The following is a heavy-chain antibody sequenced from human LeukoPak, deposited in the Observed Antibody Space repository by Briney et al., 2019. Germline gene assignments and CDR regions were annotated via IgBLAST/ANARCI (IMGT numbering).Heavy chain of an antibody. CDR3: AKRILTGYYTFDY. J-gene: IGHJ4*02. CDR1: EFTFSDYG. Sequence: GGSLRLSCAASEFTFSDYGMSWVRQAPGKGLEWVSAISGSGDYTYYADSVKGRFTISRDNSKNTLYLQMNSLRAENTAVYYCAKRILTGYYTFDYWGQGTLVTVSS. V-gene: IGHV3-23*01. D-gene: IGHD3-9*01. CDR2: ISGSGDYT.